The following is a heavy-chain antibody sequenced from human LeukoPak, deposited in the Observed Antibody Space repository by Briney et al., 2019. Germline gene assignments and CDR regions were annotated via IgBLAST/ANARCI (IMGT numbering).Heavy chain of an antibody. J-gene: IGHJ4*02. D-gene: IGHD2-15*01. CDR3: ATSTYCSGGSCYSRTFQY. CDR1: GFTFSSYW. V-gene: IGHV3-74*01. Sequence: GGSLRLSCAASGFTFSSYWMHWVRQAPGKGLVWVSRINSDETSTSYADSVEGRFTISRDNAQKTLYLQMNSLRAEDTAVYYCATSTYCSGGSCYSRTFQYWGQGTLVTVSS. CDR2: INSDETST.